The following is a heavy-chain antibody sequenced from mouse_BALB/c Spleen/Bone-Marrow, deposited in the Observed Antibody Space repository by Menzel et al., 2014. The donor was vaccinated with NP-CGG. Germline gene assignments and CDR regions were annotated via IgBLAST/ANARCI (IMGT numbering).Heavy chain of an antibody. D-gene: IGHD1-1*01. CDR2: IYPESGDA. CDR3: AKGSFDY. J-gene: IGHJ2*01. CDR1: DYTFTDYY. V-gene: IGHV1-77*01. Sequence: VKLMESGAELARPGASVKLSCKASDYTFTDYYINWVKQRTGQGLEWIGEIYPESGDAFYNENFKGKATLTADTSSSTAYMQLSSLTSDDSAVYFCAKGSFDYWRQGTTLPVSS.